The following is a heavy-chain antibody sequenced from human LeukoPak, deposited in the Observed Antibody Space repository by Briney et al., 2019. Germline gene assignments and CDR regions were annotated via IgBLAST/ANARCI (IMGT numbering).Heavy chain of an antibody. J-gene: IGHJ6*03. V-gene: IGHV3-21*01. Sequence: GGSLRLPCAASGFTFSSYSMNWVRQAPGKGLEWVSSISSSSSYIYYADSVKGRFTISRDNAKNSLYLQMNSLRAEDTAVYYCARWRLSGSSKFYYYYMDVWGKGTTVTVSS. CDR2: ISSSSSYI. D-gene: IGHD1-26*01. CDR1: GFTFSSYS. CDR3: ARWRLSGSSKFYYYYMDV.